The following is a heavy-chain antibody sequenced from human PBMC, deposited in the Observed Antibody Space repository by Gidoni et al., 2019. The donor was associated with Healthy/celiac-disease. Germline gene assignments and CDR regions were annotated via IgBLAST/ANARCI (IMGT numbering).Heavy chain of an antibody. CDR2: YIPICGTA. V-gene: IGHV1-69*01. CDR3: ARDSSSSGWFDP. D-gene: IGHD6-6*01. Sequence: VQLAQSAAELYKPGPSVKVPCQFSGGTFSSYAISWVRQAPGQGLEWMGGYIPICGTANYAQKFQGRVTITADESTSTAYMELSSLRSEDTAVYYCARDSSSSGWFDPWGQGTLVTVSS. J-gene: IGHJ5*02. CDR1: GGTFSSYA.